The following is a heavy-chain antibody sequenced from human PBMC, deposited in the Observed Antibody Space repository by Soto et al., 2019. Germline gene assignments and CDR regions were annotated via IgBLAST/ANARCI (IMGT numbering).Heavy chain of an antibody. D-gene: IGHD1-26*01. CDR3: AKVSLGATTITDFYYYGMDV. V-gene: IGHV3-53*01. CDR2: IYSGGST. CDR1: GFTVSSNY. J-gene: IGHJ6*02. Sequence: GGSLRLSCAASGFTVSSNYMSWVRQAPGKGLEWVSVIYSGGSTYYADSVKGRFTISRDNSKNTLYVQLNSLRVEDTAIYYCAKVSLGATTITDFYYYGMDVWGQGTMVTVSS.